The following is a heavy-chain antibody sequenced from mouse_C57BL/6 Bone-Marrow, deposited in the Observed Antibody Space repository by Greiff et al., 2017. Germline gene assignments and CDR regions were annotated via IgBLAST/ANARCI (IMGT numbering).Heavy chain of an antibody. D-gene: IGHD2-4*01. V-gene: IGHV1-54*01. Sequence: QVQLQQSGAELVRPGTSVKVSCKASGYAFTNYLIEWVKQRPGQGLEWIGVINPGSGGTNYNEKFKGKATLTADKSSSTAYMQLSSLTSEDSAVYFCAKPYDYDYAMDYWGQGTSVTVSS. J-gene: IGHJ4*01. CDR1: GYAFTNYL. CDR3: AKPYDYDYAMDY. CDR2: INPGSGGT.